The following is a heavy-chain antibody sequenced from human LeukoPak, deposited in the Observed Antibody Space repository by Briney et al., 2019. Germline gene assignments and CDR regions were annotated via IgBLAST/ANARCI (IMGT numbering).Heavy chain of an antibody. J-gene: IGHJ4*02. Sequence: GGSLRLSCAASGFTFSTYYMSWVRKAPGKVLEWVGNIRPDGSTTYFVDSVKGRFTISRDNAKNSLYLQINSLRAEDTAVYYCARWTLYSSDWALDYWGQGILVTVSS. V-gene: IGHV3-7*01. D-gene: IGHD6-25*01. CDR3: ARWTLYSSDWALDY. CDR2: IRPDGSTT. CDR1: GFTFSTYY.